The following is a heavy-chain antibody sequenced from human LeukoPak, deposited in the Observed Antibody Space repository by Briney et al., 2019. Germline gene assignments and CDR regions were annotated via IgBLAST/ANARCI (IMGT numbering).Heavy chain of an antibody. V-gene: IGHV3-11*01. J-gene: IGHJ3*02. CDR2: ISSSGSTI. CDR1: GFTFSDYY. D-gene: IGHD2-2*01. Sequence: GGSLRLSCAASGFTFSDYYMSWIRQAPGKGLEWVSYISSSGSTIYYADSVKGRFTISRDNAKNSLYLQMNSLRAEDTAVYYCAKDPRVVVVPAATDDAFDIWGQGTMVTVSS. CDR3: AKDPRVVVVPAATDDAFDI.